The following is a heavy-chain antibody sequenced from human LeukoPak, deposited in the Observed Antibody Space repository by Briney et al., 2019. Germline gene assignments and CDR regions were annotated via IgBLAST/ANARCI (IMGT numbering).Heavy chain of an antibody. CDR1: GFTFSDYY. Sequence: GGSLRLSCAASGFTFSDYYMSWIRQAPGKGLEWVSYISSSGSTIYYADSVKGRFTISRDNAKNSLYLQMNSLRAEDTAVYYCVNNPKLLADAFDIWGQGTMVTVSS. CDR3: VNNPKLLADAFDI. V-gene: IGHV3-11*01. D-gene: IGHD2-15*01. CDR2: ISSSGSTI. J-gene: IGHJ3*02.